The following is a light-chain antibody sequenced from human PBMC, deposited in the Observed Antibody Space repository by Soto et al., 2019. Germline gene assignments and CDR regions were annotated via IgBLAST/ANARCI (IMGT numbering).Light chain of an antibody. V-gene: IGLV2-14*01. CDR1: SSDVGGYNY. Sequence: QSALTQPASVSGSPGQSITISCTGTSSDVGGYNYVSWYQQHPGKAPKLMIYDVSNRPSGVSNRFSGSKSGNTASLTISGRQPDDEAAYYCSSYRRSSTLYVVFGGGTKLTVL. CDR3: SSYRRSSTLYVV. J-gene: IGLJ2*01. CDR2: DVS.